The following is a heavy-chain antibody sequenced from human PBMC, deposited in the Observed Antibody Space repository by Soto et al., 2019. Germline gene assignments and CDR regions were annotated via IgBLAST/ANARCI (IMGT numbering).Heavy chain of an antibody. Sequence: EVQLLESGGGLVQPGGSLRLSCAASGFTFSSYAMSWVRQAPGKGLEWVSAISGSSSYIYYADSVKGRFTISRDNAKNSLYLQMNSLRAEDTAVYYCARDVDYGFDYWGQGTLVTVSS. CDR1: GFTFSSYA. V-gene: IGHV3-21*01. J-gene: IGHJ4*02. CDR3: ARDVDYGFDY. CDR2: ISGSSSYI. D-gene: IGHD4-17*01.